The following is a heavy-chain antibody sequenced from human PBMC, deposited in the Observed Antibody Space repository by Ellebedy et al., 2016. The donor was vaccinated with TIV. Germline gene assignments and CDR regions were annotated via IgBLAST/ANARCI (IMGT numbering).Heavy chain of an antibody. J-gene: IGHJ4*02. Sequence: SETLSLXXTVSGGSISSYYWSWIRQPPGKGLEWIGYIYYSGSTNYNPPLKSRVTISVDTSKNQFSLKLSSVTAADTAVYYCARASDWVGLWGQGTLVTVSS. D-gene: IGHD1-26*01. CDR2: IYYSGST. CDR1: GGSISSYY. V-gene: IGHV4-59*01. CDR3: ARASDWVGL.